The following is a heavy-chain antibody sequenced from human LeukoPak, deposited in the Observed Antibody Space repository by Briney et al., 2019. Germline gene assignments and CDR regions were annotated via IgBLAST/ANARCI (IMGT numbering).Heavy chain of an antibody. Sequence: PSETLSLTCTVSGGSISSYYWSWIRQPPGKGLEWIGYIYYRGSTNYNPSLKSRVTISVDTSKNQFSLKLSSVTAADTAVYYCARVPSKDATDAFDIWGQGTMVTVSS. CDR3: ARVPSKDATDAFDI. V-gene: IGHV4-59*01. CDR2: IYYRGST. D-gene: IGHD3-10*01. CDR1: GGSISSYY. J-gene: IGHJ3*02.